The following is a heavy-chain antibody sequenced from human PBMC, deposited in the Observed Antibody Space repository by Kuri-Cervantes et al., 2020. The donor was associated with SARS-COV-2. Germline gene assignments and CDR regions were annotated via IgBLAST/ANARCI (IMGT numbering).Heavy chain of an antibody. CDR2: IYHSGST. CDR3: ATSQNLEWSPSGVFWYFDL. CDR1: GYSISSGYD. V-gene: IGHV4-38-2*01. J-gene: IGHJ2*01. D-gene: IGHD3-3*01. Sequence: SQTLSLTCAVSGYSISSGYDWGWIRQPPGKGLEWIGSIYHSGSTYYNPSLKSRVTTSADTSRNQFSLKLNSVTAADTAVYFCATSQNLEWSPSGVFWYFDLWGRGTLVTVSS.